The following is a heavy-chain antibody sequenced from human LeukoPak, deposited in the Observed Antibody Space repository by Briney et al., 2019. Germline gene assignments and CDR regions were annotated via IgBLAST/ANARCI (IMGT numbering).Heavy chain of an antibody. V-gene: IGHV3-11*01. Sequence: PGGPLRLFRGASGLTLRVLYMPWVPQAPREGLGWGLYICSRGFTIFFAEAVKGRFTISRDNAKKSLYLEMNSLRAEDTAVYYCAREIEDYGLSMDVWGKGTTVTISS. CDR3: AREIEDYGLSMDV. CDR1: GLTLRVLY. CDR2: ICSRGFTI. D-gene: IGHD4-17*01. J-gene: IGHJ6*03.